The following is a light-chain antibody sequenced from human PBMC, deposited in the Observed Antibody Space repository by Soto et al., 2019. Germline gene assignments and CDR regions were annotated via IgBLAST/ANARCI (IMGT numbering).Light chain of an antibody. J-gene: IGKJ1*01. CDR1: QSVSSN. CDR3: QQYNSYWT. V-gene: IGKV3-15*01. CDR2: GAS. Sequence: DIVMTQSPATLSVSPGERATFSCRASQSVSSNLAWYQQKPGQAPRLLIYGASIRATGIPARFSGSGSGTEFTLTISSLQPDDFATYYCQQYNSYWTFGQGTKVDIK.